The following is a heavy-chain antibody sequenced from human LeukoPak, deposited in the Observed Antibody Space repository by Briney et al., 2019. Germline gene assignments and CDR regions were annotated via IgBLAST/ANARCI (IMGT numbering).Heavy chain of an antibody. Sequence: GGSLRLSCATSGFNFNTKWMTWVRQAPGKGLEWVANINQDGSEKYHGDSVKGRFIISRDNAKRSLFLEMSGLRAEDTAVYYCADPPSDFWGQGTLVAVSS. V-gene: IGHV3-7*01. CDR3: ADPPSDF. CDR2: INQDGSEK. J-gene: IGHJ4*02. CDR1: GFNFNTKW.